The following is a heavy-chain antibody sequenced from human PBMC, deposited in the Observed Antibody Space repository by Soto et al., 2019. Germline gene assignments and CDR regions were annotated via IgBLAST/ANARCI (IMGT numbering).Heavy chain of an antibody. D-gene: IGHD1-26*01. CDR3: AIQEVGGSYVYTFDP. CDR1: GGSISSSNYY. Sequence: SETLSLTCTVSGGSISSSNYYWGWIRQPPGKGLEWIGSIYYSGSTYYNPSLKSRVTISVDTSKNQFSLKLSSVTAADTAVYYCAIQEVGGSYVYTFDPWGQGTLVTVSS. J-gene: IGHJ5*02. V-gene: IGHV4-39*01. CDR2: IYYSGST.